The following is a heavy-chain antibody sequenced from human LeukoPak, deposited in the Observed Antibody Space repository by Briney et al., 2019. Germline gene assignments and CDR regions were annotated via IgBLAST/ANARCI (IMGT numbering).Heavy chain of an antibody. CDR3: ARSGGATDFDY. J-gene: IGHJ4*02. D-gene: IGHD1-26*01. CDR1: GGSISSSSSY. V-gene: IGHV4-39*02. CDR2: ICHSGST. Sequence: PSEALSLTCTVSGGSISSSSSYWGWIRQPPGKGLEWIGSICHSGSTHNNPSLKSRVTISVDTSKNLFSLKLSSVSAADTAVYYCARSGGATDFDYWGQGTLVTVS.